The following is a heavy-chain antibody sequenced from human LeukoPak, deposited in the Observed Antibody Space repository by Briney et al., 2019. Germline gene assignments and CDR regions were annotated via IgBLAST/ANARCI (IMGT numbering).Heavy chain of an antibody. Sequence: SETLSLTCTVSGGSISSYYWSWIRQPPGKGLEWIGYIYYSGSTNYNPSLKSRVTISVDTSKNQLSLKLSSVTAADTAVYYCARHEKSGGSYYFDYWGQGTLVTVSS. CDR1: GGSISSYY. CDR2: IYYSGST. J-gene: IGHJ4*02. V-gene: IGHV4-59*08. CDR3: ARHEKSGGSYYFDY. D-gene: IGHD2-15*01.